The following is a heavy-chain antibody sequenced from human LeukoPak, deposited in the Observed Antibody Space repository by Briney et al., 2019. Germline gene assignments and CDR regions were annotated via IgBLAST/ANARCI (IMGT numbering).Heavy chain of an antibody. V-gene: IGHV3-7*01. Sequence: GGSLRLSCAASGFTLTDYFMTWIRQAPGKGLEWVANIKQDGSEKYYVDSVKGRFTISRDNAKNSLYLQMNSLRAEDTAVYYCARIYDYVWGSYRSFDYWGQGTLVTVSS. CDR2: IKQDGSEK. J-gene: IGHJ4*02. CDR3: ARIYDYVWGSYRSFDY. CDR1: GFTLTDYF. D-gene: IGHD3-16*02.